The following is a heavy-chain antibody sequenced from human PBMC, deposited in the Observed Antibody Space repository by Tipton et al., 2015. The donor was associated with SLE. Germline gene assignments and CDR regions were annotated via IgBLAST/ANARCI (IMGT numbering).Heavy chain of an antibody. CDR1: GGSISNYY. CDR3: ARVTYSCSGGSCYGFYFEY. J-gene: IGHJ4*02. V-gene: IGHV4-59*01. CDR2: VYYTGST. Sequence: TLSLTCTVSGGSISNYYWSWIRQPPGKGLEWIGYVYYTGSTNYNSSLKSRVTISVDTSKNQFSLKLTSVTAADTAVYFCARVTYSCSGGSCYGFYFEYWGQGTRVAVSS. D-gene: IGHD2-15*01.